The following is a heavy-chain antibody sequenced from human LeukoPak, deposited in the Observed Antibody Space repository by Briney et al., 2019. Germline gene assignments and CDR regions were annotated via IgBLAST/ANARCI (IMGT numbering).Heavy chain of an antibody. D-gene: IGHD6-25*01. Sequence: GGSLRLSCAASGFTFSSYAIHWVRQAPGKGLEWVAVISSDGRDKHHADSVKGRFTISRDNSKDTLYLQTNSLRAEDTAVYYCARDLRRIAAYYFDYWGQGTLVTVSS. CDR1: GFTFSSYA. J-gene: IGHJ4*02. CDR2: ISSDGRDK. V-gene: IGHV3-30*03. CDR3: ARDLRRIAAYYFDY.